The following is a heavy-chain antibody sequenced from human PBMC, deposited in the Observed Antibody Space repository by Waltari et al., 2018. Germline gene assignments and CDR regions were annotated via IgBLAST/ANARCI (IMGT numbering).Heavy chain of an antibody. CDR1: GFTFRKYW. V-gene: IGHV3-7*01. J-gene: IGHJ4*02. D-gene: IGHD3-3*01. Sequence: EVQLVDSGGGLVRPGGSLRLSCAASGFTFRKYWMSWVRQAPGKGLEWVATVKQAGSDKYYVDSVKGRCTISRDNCDNSLYLQMNSLRAEDTAVYYCARDFYDVTSGFYTPGLFDYWGQGSLVTVSS. CDR3: ARDFYDVTSGFYTPGLFDY. CDR2: VKQAGSDK.